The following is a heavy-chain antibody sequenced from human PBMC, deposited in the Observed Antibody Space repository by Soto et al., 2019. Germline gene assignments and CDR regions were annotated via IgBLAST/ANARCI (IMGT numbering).Heavy chain of an antibody. D-gene: IGHD6-13*01. Sequence: SETLSLTCIVSGGSISNYYWSWIRQPPGKGLEWIGYIYYSGSTNYNPSLQSRVTVSVDTSKNQFSLKLSSVTAADTAVYYCARGSYSSSGNWFDPWGQGTLVTVSS. CDR2: IYYSGST. CDR1: GGSISNYY. J-gene: IGHJ5*02. CDR3: ARGSYSSSGNWFDP. V-gene: IGHV4-59*12.